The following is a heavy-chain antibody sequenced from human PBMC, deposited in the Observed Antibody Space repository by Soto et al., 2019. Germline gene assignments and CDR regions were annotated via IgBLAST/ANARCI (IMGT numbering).Heavy chain of an antibody. Sequence: QVQVVQSGAEVTKPGASVKVSCKTSGYTFINYHVHWVRQAPGQGLEWMGAINPNGGSTTYVQHLQGRITMTSDASTSTVYMDLSSLRSDDTAVYYCALPKNTLGWYNFWGQGSLVTVS. CDR2: INPNGGST. CDR1: GYTFINYH. V-gene: IGHV1-46*01. J-gene: IGHJ4*02. D-gene: IGHD6-19*01. CDR3: ALPKNTLGWYNF.